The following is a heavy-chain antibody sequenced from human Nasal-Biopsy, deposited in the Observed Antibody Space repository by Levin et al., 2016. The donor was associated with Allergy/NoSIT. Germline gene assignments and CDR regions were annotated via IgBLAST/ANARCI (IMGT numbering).Heavy chain of an antibody. V-gene: IGHV3-23*01. Sequence: GGSLRLSCAASGFTFSGYAMSWVRQAPGKGLEWVSVISGGSGTTYYADTVQGRFVISRDNSKNTLNLQMNSLRVEDTAVYYCATDPNFLDSTGNYDGFDLWGQGTQVTVSS. CDR1: GFTFSGYA. J-gene: IGHJ4*02. D-gene: IGHD3-22*01. CDR3: ATDPNFLDSTGNYDGFDL. CDR2: ISGGSGTT.